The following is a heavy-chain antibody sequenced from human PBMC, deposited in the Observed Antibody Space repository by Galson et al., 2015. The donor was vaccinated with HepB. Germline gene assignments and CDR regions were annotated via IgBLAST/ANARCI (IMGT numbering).Heavy chain of an antibody. J-gene: IGHJ4*02. CDR2: ISYDGSNK. CDR1: GFTFSSYG. V-gene: IGHV3-30*18. Sequence: SLRLSCAASGFTFSSYGMHWVRQAPGKGLEWVAVISYDGSNKYYADSVKGRFTISRDNSKNTLYLQMNSLRAEDTAVYYCAKIEGPSNSVGYFDYWGQGTLVTVSS. D-gene: IGHD1-26*01. CDR3: AKIEGPSNSVGYFDY.